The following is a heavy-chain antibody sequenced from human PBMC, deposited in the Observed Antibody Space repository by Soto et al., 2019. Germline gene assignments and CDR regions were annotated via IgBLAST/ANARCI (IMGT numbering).Heavy chain of an antibody. CDR1: GFTFSSYA. Sequence: XASLRLSCAASGFTFSSYAMSWVRQAPGKGLEWVSAISGSGGSTYYADSVKGRFTISRDNSKNTLYLQMNSLRAEDTAVYYCAKRLEVCWFDPWGQGTLVTVSS. D-gene: IGHD1-20*01. CDR3: AKRLEVCWFDP. V-gene: IGHV3-23*01. J-gene: IGHJ5*02. CDR2: ISGSGGST.